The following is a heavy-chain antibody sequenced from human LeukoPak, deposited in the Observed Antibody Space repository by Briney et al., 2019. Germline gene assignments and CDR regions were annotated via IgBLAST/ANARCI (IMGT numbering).Heavy chain of an antibody. V-gene: IGHV3-9*01. J-gene: IGHJ4*02. D-gene: IGHD6-19*01. Sequence: GRSLRLSCAASGFTFDDYAMHWVRQAPGKGLEWVSGISWNSGSIGYADSVKGRFTISRDNAKNSLYLQMNSLRAEGTALYYCAKDISSGWYFLDYWGQGTLVTVSS. CDR2: ISWNSGSI. CDR3: AKDISSGWYFLDY. CDR1: GFTFDDYA.